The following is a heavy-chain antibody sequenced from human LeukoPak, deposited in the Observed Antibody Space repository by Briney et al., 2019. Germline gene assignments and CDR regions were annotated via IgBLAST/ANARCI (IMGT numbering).Heavy chain of an antibody. J-gene: IGHJ4*02. V-gene: IGHV3-30*18. Sequence: GGSLRLSGAASGFTFSSYGMHWVRQAPGKGLEWVAVISYDGSNKYYADSVKGRFTISRDNSKNTLYLQMNSLRAEDTAVYYCAKDVSIAAAGSVYWGQGTLVTVSS. CDR3: AKDVSIAAAGSVY. D-gene: IGHD6-13*01. CDR2: ISYDGSNK. CDR1: GFTFSSYG.